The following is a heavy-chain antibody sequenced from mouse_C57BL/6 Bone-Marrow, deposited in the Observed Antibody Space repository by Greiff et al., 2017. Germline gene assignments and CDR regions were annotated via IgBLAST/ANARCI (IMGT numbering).Heavy chain of an antibody. J-gene: IGHJ2*01. CDR1: GFTFSDYG. Sequence: EVMLVESGGGLVKPGGSLKLSCAASGFTFSDYGMHWVRQAPEKGLEWVAYISSGSSSIYYADTVKGRFTISRDNAKNTLFLQMTSLRSEDTAMYYCARRATVTTSLDYWGQGTTLTVSS. CDR3: ARRATVTTSLDY. CDR2: ISSGSSSI. D-gene: IGHD2-2*01. V-gene: IGHV5-17*01.